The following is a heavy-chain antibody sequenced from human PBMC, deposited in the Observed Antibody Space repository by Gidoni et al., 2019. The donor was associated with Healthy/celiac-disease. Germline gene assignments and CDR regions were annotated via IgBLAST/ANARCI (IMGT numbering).Heavy chain of an antibody. J-gene: IGHJ4*02. V-gene: IGHV3-13*01. Sequence: EVQLVESGGGLVQPGGYLRLSCAASGFPFSSSDMHWVRQATGKGLEWVSAICTAGDTYYPGSVKGRFTISRENAKNSLYLQMNSLRAGDTAVYYCARGDIAYCGGDCYSGSLDYWGQGTLVTVSS. CDR1: GFPFSSSD. CDR2: ICTAGDT. CDR3: ARGDIAYCGGDCYSGSLDY. D-gene: IGHD2-21*02.